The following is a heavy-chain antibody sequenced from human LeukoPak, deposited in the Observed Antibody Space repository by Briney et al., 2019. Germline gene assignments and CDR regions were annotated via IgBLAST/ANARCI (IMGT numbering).Heavy chain of an antibody. Sequence: SETLSLTCAVYGGSFSGYYWSWIRQPPGKGLEWIGEINHSGSTNYNPSLKSRVTISVDTSKNQFSLKLSSVTAADTAVYYCARLGDTAIDYWGQGTLVAVSS. CDR2: INHSGST. J-gene: IGHJ4*02. CDR1: GGSFSGYY. D-gene: IGHD5-18*01. CDR3: ARLGDTAIDY. V-gene: IGHV4-34*01.